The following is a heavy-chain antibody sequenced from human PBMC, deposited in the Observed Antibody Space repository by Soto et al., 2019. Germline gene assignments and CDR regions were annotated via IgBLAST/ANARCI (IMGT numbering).Heavy chain of an antibody. D-gene: IGHD2-15*01. CDR3: AKGLGGNDVPIDL. CDR1: GFTFSSYG. Sequence: LRLSCAASGFTFSSYGMHWVRQAPGKGLEWVAVISYDGSNKYYADSVKGRFTISRDNSKNTLYLQMNSLRAEDTAVYYCAKGLGGNDVPIDLWGRGTLVTVSS. J-gene: IGHJ2*01. V-gene: IGHV3-30*18. CDR2: ISYDGSNK.